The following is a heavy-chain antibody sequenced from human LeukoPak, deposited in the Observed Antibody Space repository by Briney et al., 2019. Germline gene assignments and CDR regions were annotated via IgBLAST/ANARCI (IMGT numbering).Heavy chain of an antibody. CDR1: GFTFSNYA. CDR2: ISYDGSNK. CDR3: AKDQEGYDYAEYFQH. V-gene: IGHV3-30*18. J-gene: IGHJ1*01. D-gene: IGHD5-12*01. Sequence: GGSLRLSCAASGFTFSNYAMHWVRQAPGKGLEWVAVISYDGSNKYYADSVKGRFTISRDNSKNTLYLQMNSLRAEDTAVYYCAKDQEGYDYAEYFQHWGQGTLVTVSS.